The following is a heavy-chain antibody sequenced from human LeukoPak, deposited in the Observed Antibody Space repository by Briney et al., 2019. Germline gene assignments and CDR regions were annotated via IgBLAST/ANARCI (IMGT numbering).Heavy chain of an antibody. Sequence: ASVKVSCKASGYTFTSYYMHWVRQAPGQGLEWMGITNPSGGSTSYAQKFQGRVTMTRDTSTTTVYMELSSLRSEDTAVYYCARRYSSSFEFDYWGQGTLVTVSS. CDR1: GYTFTSYY. V-gene: IGHV1-46*01. J-gene: IGHJ4*02. D-gene: IGHD6-6*01. CDR3: ARRYSSSFEFDY. CDR2: TNPSGGST.